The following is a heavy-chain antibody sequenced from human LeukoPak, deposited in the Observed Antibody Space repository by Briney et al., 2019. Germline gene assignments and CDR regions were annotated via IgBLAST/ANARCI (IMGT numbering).Heavy chain of an antibody. Sequence: SETLSLTCAVYGGSFSGYYWSWIRQPPGKGLEWIGEINHSGSTNCNPSLKSRDTISVDTSKNQFSLKLSSVTAADTAVYYCARTPRFQVVVPAAIGPGGITAFDIWGQGTMVTVSS. CDR1: GGSFSGYY. CDR2: INHSGST. CDR3: ARTPRFQVVVPAAIGPGGITAFDI. V-gene: IGHV4-34*01. D-gene: IGHD2-2*01. J-gene: IGHJ3*02.